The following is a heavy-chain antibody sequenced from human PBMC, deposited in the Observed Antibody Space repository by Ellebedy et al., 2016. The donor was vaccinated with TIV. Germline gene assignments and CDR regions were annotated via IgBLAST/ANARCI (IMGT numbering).Heavy chain of an antibody. CDR2: IIPIFGTA. CDR3: ARAGEGGSDY. J-gene: IGHJ4*03. CDR1: GGTFSSYA. D-gene: IGHD3-16*01. V-gene: IGHV1-69*06. Sequence: SVKVSXXASGGTFSSYAISWVRQAPGQGLEWMGGIIPIFGTANYAQKFQGRVTITADKSTSTAYMELSSLRSEDTAVYYCARAGEGGSDYWGQGTTVTVSS.